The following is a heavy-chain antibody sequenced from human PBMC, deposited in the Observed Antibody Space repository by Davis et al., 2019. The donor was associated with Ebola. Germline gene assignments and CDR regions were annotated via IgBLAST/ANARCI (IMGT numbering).Heavy chain of an antibody. CDR2: ISYDGSNK. V-gene: IGHV3-30-3*01. J-gene: IGHJ4*02. CDR3: ARDDQEWLPHY. CDR1: GFNFSHYA. Sequence: GESLKISCAVSGFNFSHYAMSWVRQAPGKGLEWVAVISYDGSNKYYADSVKGRFTISRDNSKNTLYLQMNSLRAEDTAVYYCARDDQEWLPHYWGQGTLVTVSS. D-gene: IGHD3-3*01.